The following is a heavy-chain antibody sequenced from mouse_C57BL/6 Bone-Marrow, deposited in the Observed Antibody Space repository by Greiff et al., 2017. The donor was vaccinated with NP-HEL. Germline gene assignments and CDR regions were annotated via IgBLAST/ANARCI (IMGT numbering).Heavy chain of an antibody. CDR2: ISSGGSYT. CDR1: GFTFSSYG. CDR3: ARQSLGDY. V-gene: IGHV5-6*01. Sequence: EVQLVESGGDLVKPGGSLKLSCAASGFTFSSYGMSWVRQTPDKRLEWVATISSGGSYTYYPDSVKGRFTISRDNAKNTLYLQMSSLKSEDTAMYYCARQSLGDYWGQGTTLTVSS. J-gene: IGHJ2*01.